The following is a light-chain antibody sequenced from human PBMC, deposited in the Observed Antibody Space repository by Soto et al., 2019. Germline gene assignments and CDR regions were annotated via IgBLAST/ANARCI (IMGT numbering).Light chain of an antibody. V-gene: IGLV2-14*03. CDR1: SSEFGDFNY. J-gene: IGLJ1*01. CDR3: TSYTTSITYV. CDR2: DVS. Sequence: QSVLTLPASVSGSPGQSITISCTGTSSEFGDFNYVFWYQQHPGKAPKLLIYDVSNRPSGVSNRFSGSKSGDTASLTISWLQAEDEADYYCTSYTTSITYVFGTGTKVTVL.